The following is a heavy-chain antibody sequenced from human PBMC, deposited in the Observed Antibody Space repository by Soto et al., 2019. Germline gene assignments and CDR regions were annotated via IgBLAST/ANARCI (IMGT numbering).Heavy chain of an antibody. V-gene: IGHV3-11*06. CDR3: ARVHSSSYHYFNY. CDR2: FSSSSSYT. CDR1: GFTFSDYY. J-gene: IGHJ4*02. D-gene: IGHD6-13*01. Sequence: PAVTLKLSCSASGFTFSDYYMSWIRQAPGKGLEWVSYFSSSSSYTNYADSVKGRFTISRDNSKNTLYLQMSSLRAEDTAVYYCARVHSSSYHYFNYWRKGTLVTVSS.